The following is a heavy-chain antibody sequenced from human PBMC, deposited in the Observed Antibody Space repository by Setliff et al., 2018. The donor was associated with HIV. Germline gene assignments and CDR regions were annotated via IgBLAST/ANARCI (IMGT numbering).Heavy chain of an antibody. J-gene: IGHJ3*02. CDR3: AGVFGVYYDKEGPYDAFDI. Sequence: SVKVSCKASGYTFTGYYMHWVRQAPGQGLDWMGRIIPILGVANYAQKFQGRVTITTDESTSTAYMELSSLRSEDTAVYYCAGVFGVYYDKEGPYDAFDIWDQGTMVTVSS. CDR2: IIPILGVA. V-gene: IGHV1-69*02. CDR1: GYTFTGYY. D-gene: IGHD3-22*01.